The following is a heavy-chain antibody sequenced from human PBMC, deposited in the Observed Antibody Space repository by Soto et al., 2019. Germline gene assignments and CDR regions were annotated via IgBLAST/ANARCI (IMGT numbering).Heavy chain of an antibody. CDR2: MNPNSGNT. CDR1: GYTFTSYD. D-gene: IGHD1-26*01. Sequence: QVQLVQSGAEVKKPGASVKVSCKTSGYTFTSYDINWVRQATGQGLEWMGWMNPNSGNTAYAQKFQGRVTMTRNTLQSSGFKGPSRPGTGGPALYYCARERSSGAFDIWGQGTMVTVSS. CDR3: ARERSSGAFDI. V-gene: IGHV1-8*01. J-gene: IGHJ3*02.